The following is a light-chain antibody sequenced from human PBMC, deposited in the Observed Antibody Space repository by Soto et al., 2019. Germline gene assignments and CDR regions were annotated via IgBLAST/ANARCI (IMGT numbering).Light chain of an antibody. CDR1: SSNIGAGYD. CDR2: GNS. V-gene: IGLV1-40*01. CDR3: QSYDSSLSGVV. J-gene: IGLJ2*01. Sequence: QSVLTQPPSVSGAPGQRVTISCIGSSSNIGAGYDVHWYQQLPGTAPKLLISGNSDRPSGVPDRFSASKSGTSASLAITVLQAEDEADYYCQSYDSSLSGVVFGGGTKVTVL.